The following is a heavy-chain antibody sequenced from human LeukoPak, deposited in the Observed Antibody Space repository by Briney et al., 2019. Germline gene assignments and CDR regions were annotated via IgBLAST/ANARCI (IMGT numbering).Heavy chain of an antibody. V-gene: IGHV3-21*01. CDR2: ISSSSSYI. Sequence: GGSLRLSCAASGFTFSSYSMNWVRQAPGKGLEWVSSISSSSSYIYYADSVKGRFTISRDNAKNSLYLQVNSLRAEDTAVYFCAKNRKFGDLVYYYYYMDVWGKGTTVTVSS. J-gene: IGHJ6*03. CDR1: GFTFSSYS. D-gene: IGHD3-10*01. CDR3: AKNRKFGDLVYYYYYMDV.